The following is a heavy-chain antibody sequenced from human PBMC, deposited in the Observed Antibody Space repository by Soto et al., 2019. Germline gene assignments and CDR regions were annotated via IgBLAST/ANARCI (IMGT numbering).Heavy chain of an antibody. J-gene: IGHJ4*02. Sequence: WGSLRLSCAASGFTFSGFWMHWVRQAPGKGLVWVSRINSDASVTAYAASVKGRFTISRDNAQNSLFLQMNTLRPEDSAIYYCARGAYWGTGNKVTVSA. CDR2: INSDASVT. CDR1: GFTFSGFW. CDR3: ARGAY. V-gene: IGHV3-74*01.